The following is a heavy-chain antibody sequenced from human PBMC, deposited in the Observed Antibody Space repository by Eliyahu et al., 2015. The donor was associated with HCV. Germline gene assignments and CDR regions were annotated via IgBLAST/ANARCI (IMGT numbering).Heavy chain of an antibody. J-gene: IGHJ5*02. V-gene: IGHV3-15*01. CDR2: IRPNADGGTA. Sequence: EVQLVESGGGFVKPGGSLRLSCAASGFSFSDVWMSWVRQAPGKGLEWVGRIRPNADGGTADYATPVKGRFSISRDDSKDTVYLQMNSLKTEDTAMYYCATYGSGSFSSWGQGTLVTVSS. D-gene: IGHD3-10*01. CDR3: ATYGSGSFSS. CDR1: GFSFSDVW.